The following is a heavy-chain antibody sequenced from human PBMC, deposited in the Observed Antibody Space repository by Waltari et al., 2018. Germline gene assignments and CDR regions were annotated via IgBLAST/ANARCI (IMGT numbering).Heavy chain of an antibody. D-gene: IGHD6-6*01. J-gene: IGHJ1*01. CDR1: GGSFSGYY. V-gene: IGHV4-34*01. CDR2: INHSGST. Sequence: QVQLQQWGAGLLKPSETLSLTCAVYGGSFSGYYWSWIRQRPGQGLEWIGEINHSGSTNYNPSLKSRVTISVDTSKNQFSLKLSSVTAADTAVYYCARVQIAARRVIREAEYFQHWGQGTLVTVSS. CDR3: ARVQIAARRVIREAEYFQH.